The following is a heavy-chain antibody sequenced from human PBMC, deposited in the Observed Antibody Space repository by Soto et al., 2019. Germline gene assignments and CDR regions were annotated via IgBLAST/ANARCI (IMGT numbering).Heavy chain of an antibody. J-gene: IGHJ4*02. CDR2: IKNDGSRT. D-gene: IGHD5-12*01. CDR3: VRDRAYSGYDN. V-gene: IGHV3-74*01. CDR1: GFTFSSHW. Sequence: EVPLVESGGGLVQPGGSLRLSCAASGFTFSSHWMHWVRQAPGKGLGWVSRIKNDGSRTSYAASVKGRFTISRDNAKNTLYLQMNILRAEDTAVYACVRDRAYSGYDNWGQGTLVTVSS.